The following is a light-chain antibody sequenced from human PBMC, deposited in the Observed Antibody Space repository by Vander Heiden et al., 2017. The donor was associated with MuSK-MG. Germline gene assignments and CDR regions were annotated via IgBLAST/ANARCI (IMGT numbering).Light chain of an antibody. Sequence: QSLLTQPPSVSAAPGQRVTISCTGSSSNIGAVYEVQWYQQLPGTAPKPLTDGNSNRPSGVTDRFAGYKSGTSDSLAINGLQAEDEADDDCKSSDSRLSGAVCGGGTKLTVL. CDR2: GNS. CDR3: KSSDSRLSGAV. CDR1: SSNIGAVYE. J-gene: IGLJ2*01. V-gene: IGLV1-40*01.